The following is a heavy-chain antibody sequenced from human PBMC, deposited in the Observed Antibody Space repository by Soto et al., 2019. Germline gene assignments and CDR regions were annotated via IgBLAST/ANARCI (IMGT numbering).Heavy chain of an antibody. CDR3: ASTSGYSSSWYLSYYGMDV. CDR2: INAGNGNT. V-gene: IGHV1-3*01. J-gene: IGHJ6*02. Sequence: ASVKVSCKASGYTFTSYAMHWVRQAPGQRLEWMGWINAGNGNTKYSQKFQGRVTITRDTSASTAYMELSSLRSEDTAMYYCASTSGYSSSWYLSYYGMDVWGQGTTVTVSS. D-gene: IGHD6-13*01. CDR1: GYTFTSYA.